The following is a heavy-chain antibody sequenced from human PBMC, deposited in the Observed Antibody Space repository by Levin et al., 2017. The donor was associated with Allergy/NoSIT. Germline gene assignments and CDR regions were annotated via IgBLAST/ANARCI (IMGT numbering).Heavy chain of an antibody. CDR1: GFTFSSYW. J-gene: IGHJ4*02. CDR3: TRDSRWGLLQGAF. Sequence: GESLKISCAASGFTFSSYWMSWVRQAPGKGLEWVANINQDGSEKFYVDSVKGRFTISRDNAKNSLYLQMHSLGAEDTAVYYCTRDSRWGLLQGAFWGQGTLVTVSS. D-gene: IGHD1-26*01. V-gene: IGHV3-7*01. CDR2: INQDGSEK.